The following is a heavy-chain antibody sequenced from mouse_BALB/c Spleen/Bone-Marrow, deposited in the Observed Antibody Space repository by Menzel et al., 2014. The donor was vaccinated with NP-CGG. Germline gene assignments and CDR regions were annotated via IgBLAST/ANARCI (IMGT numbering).Heavy chain of an antibody. Sequence: EVQLQQSETVLARPGASVKMSCKASGYSFTSYWMHWVKQRPGQGLEWIGAIYPGNSDISYNRKFKGKAKLTAVTSASTAYMELSSLTNEDSAVYYCTIYRFDEDAMDYWGQGTSVTVSS. CDR1: GYSFTSYW. D-gene: IGHD2-14*01. CDR2: IYPGNSDI. J-gene: IGHJ4*01. CDR3: TIYRFDEDAMDY. V-gene: IGHV1-5*01.